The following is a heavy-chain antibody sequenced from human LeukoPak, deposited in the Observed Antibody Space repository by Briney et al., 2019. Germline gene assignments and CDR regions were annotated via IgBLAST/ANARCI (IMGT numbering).Heavy chain of an antibody. CDR2: SYYSGSS. CDR1: VGSLSRYY. V-gene: IGHV4-59*08. CDR3: ARGPNDFWSGYYDY. J-gene: IGHJ4*02. D-gene: IGHD3-3*01. Sequence: SETLSLICTVSVGSLSRYYWSWIRRPPGRGVEWIGYSYYSGSSNYNPSLKSRVTISVDTSKNQFSLKLSSVTAADTAVYYCARGPNDFWSGYYDYWGQGTLVTVSS.